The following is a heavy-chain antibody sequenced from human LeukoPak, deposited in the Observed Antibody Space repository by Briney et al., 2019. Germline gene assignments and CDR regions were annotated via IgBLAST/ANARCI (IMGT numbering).Heavy chain of an antibody. CDR3: ARSRITIFAVVTAPQY. D-gene: IGHD3-3*01. V-gene: IGHV1-46*01. CDR2: INPSGGST. Sequence: ASVKVSCKASGYTFTNYYMHWVRQAPGQGLEWMGIINPSGGSTSYAQKFQGRVTMTRDTSTSTVYMELSSLRSEDTAVYYCARSRITIFAVVTAPQYWGQGTLVTVSS. CDR1: GYTFTNYY. J-gene: IGHJ4*02.